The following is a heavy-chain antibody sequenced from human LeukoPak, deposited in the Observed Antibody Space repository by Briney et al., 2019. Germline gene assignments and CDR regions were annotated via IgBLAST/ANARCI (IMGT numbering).Heavy chain of an antibody. J-gene: IGHJ4*02. V-gene: IGHV4-30-4*01. CDR2: IYYSGST. D-gene: IGHD2-2*01. CDR3: ASLGGDCSSTSCYAYFDY. Sequence: ASQTLSLTCTVSGGSISSGDYYWSWIRQPPGKGLEWIGYIYYSGSTYYNPSLKSRVTISVDTSKNQFSLKLSSVTAADTAVYYCASLGGDCSSTSCYAYFDYWGQGTLVTVSS. CDR1: GGSISSGDYY.